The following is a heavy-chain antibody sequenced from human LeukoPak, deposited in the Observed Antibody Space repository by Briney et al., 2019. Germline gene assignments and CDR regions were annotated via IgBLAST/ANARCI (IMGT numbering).Heavy chain of an antibody. CDR3: ARDPYSYGYFDY. V-gene: IGHV3-33*01. Sequence: GRSLRLSCAASGFTFSSYGMHWVRQAPGKGRERVAVIWYDGSNKYYADSVKGRFTISRDYSKNTLYLQMNSLRAEDTAVYYCARDPYSYGYFDYWGQGTLVTVSS. CDR1: GFTFSSYG. CDR2: IWYDGSNK. J-gene: IGHJ4*02. D-gene: IGHD5-18*01.